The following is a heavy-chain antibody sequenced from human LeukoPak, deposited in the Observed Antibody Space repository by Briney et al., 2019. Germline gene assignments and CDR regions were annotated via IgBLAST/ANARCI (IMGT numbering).Heavy chain of an antibody. Sequence: GGSLRLSCAASGFTFSSYVMHWVRQAPGKGLEWVAIISYDGSNEYYADSVKGRFTISRDNSKNTLVLQLNSLRAEDTAVYYCAKDPTDFDSSGQTYFDYWGQGTLVTVSS. CDR3: AKDPTDFDSSGQTYFDY. D-gene: IGHD3-22*01. J-gene: IGHJ4*02. CDR2: ISYDGSNE. V-gene: IGHV3-30*04. CDR1: GFTFSSYV.